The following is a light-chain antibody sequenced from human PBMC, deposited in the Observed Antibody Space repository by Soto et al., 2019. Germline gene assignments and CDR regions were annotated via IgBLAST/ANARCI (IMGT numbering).Light chain of an antibody. J-gene: IGKJ1*01. CDR2: AAS. CDR1: QNIGRF. V-gene: IGKV1-39*01. Sequence: DIQMTQSPSALSASVGDRVTITCRASQNIGRFLNWYQQKPGKVPKLLIYAASSLQSGVPSRFSGSGSGTDFTLTISSLQPEDFATYYCQQSYSTPRTFGQGTKVDI. CDR3: QQSYSTPRT.